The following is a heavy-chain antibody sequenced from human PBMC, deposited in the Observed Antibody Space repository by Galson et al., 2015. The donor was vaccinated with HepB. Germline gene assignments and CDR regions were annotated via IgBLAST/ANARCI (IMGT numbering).Heavy chain of an antibody. CDR2: ISGPGGST. CDR3: AKDLGYYDSSGKDAFDI. CDR1: GFTFSSFA. J-gene: IGHJ3*02. Sequence: LRLSCAASGFTFSSFAMNWVRQAPGKGLEWVSSISGPGGSTYYADSVKGRFAISRDNSKNTLFLQMNYLRADDTAAYYCAKDLGYYDSSGKDAFDIWGQGTMVTVSS. D-gene: IGHD3-22*01. V-gene: IGHV3-23*01.